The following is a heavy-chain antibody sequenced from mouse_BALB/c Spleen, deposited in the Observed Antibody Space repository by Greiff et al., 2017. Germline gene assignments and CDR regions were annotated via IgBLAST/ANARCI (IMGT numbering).Heavy chain of an antibody. CDR1: GFTFSSYT. Sequence: EVMLVESGGGLVQPGGSLKFSCAASGFTFSSYTMSWVRQTPEKRLEWVAYISNGGGSTYYPDTVKGRFTISRDNAKNSLYLQMSSLKSEDTAMYYCARHDYYAMDYWGQGTSVTVSS. V-gene: IGHV5-12-2*01. J-gene: IGHJ4*01. CDR3: ARHDYYAMDY. CDR2: ISNGGGST.